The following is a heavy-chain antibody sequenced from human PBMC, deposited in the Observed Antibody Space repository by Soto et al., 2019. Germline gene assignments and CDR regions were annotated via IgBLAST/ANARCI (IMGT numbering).Heavy chain of an antibody. D-gene: IGHD5-18*01. Sequence: QITLKESGPTLVQPTQTLTLTCTFSGFSLTTHGLAVAWIRQPPGKALEWLGLVYWDTDTRYSPSLKSRVTITKDTSYNRVVLTMTNMGPVDTATYYCAHSHTDLNHAMDVWGQGTTVTVSS. CDR1: GFSLTTHGLA. CDR2: VYWDTDT. CDR3: AHSHTDLNHAMDV. J-gene: IGHJ6*02. V-gene: IGHV2-5*02.